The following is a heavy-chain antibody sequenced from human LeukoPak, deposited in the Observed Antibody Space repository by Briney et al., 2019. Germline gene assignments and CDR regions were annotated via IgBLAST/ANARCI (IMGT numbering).Heavy chain of an antibody. D-gene: IGHD3-3*01. Sequence: SETLSLTCAVYGGSFRGYYWTWIRQSPGKGLEWIGEINHSGSANYNPSLKSRVTISLDTSKTHFSLKLSSVTAADTAVYYCARNSHYDFWSGYSLEYFDYWGQGTLVTVSS. CDR3: ARNSHYDFWSGYSLEYFDY. CDR1: GGSFRGYY. J-gene: IGHJ4*02. CDR2: INHSGSA. V-gene: IGHV4-34*01.